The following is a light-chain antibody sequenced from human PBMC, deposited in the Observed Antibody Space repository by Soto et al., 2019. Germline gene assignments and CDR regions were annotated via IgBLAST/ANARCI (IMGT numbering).Light chain of an antibody. CDR1: SGHSSYA. CDR3: QTWGSGPWV. J-gene: IGLJ3*02. CDR2: VNSDGSH. V-gene: IGLV4-69*01. Sequence: QPVLTQSPSASASLGASVKLTCTLSSGHSSYAIAWHQQQAEKGPRYLMKVNSDGSHSKGDGIPERFSGSSSGAERYLTISSLQSEDEADYYCQTWGSGPWVFGGGTKLTVL.